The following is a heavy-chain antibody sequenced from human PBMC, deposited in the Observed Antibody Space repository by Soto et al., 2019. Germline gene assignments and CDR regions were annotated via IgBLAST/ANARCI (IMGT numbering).Heavy chain of an antibody. J-gene: IGHJ4*02. CDR1: GFSVGSYG. CDR2: SGSGDSI. V-gene: IGHV3-23*01. D-gene: IGHD6-13*01. CDR3: AKGRGSSWSVVFFDY. Sequence: GGSLRLSCTASGFSVGSYGMSWVRQAPGKGLECVPSSGSGDSIFYADSVKGRFTISRDNSKNTLFLQMNSLRAEDTAVYYCAKGRGSSWSVVFFDYWGQGALVTVSS.